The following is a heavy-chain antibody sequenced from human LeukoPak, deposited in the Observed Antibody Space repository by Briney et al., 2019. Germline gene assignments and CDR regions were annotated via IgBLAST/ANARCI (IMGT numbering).Heavy chain of an antibody. J-gene: IGHJ6*03. CDR2: ISGSGGST. CDR3: AKSGTGTTVTTFLSDYYYYMDV. D-gene: IGHD4-17*01. V-gene: IGHV3-23*01. CDR1: GFTFSSYG. Sequence: GGSLRLSCAASGFTFSSYGMSWVRQAPGKGLEWVSAISGSGGSTYYADSVKGRFTISRDNSKNTLYLQMNSLRAEDTAVYYCAKSGTGTTVTTFLSDYYYYMDVWGKGTTVTISS.